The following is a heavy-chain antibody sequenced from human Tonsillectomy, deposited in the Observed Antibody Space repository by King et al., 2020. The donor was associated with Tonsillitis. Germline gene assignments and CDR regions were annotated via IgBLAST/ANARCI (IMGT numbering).Heavy chain of an antibody. V-gene: IGHV3-30*18. CDR1: GFTFSSYG. CDR2: ISYDGSNK. D-gene: IGHD3-16*01. J-gene: IGHJ6*02. CDR3: AKDIWQSSSYYGMDV. Sequence: QLVQSGGGVVQPGRSLRLYCATSGFTFSSYGMHWVRQAPGKGLEWVAFISYDGSNKYYADSVKGSFTISRDNSKNTLYVQMNRLRAEDTTVYYFAKDIWQSSSYYGMDVWGQGTTVTVSS.